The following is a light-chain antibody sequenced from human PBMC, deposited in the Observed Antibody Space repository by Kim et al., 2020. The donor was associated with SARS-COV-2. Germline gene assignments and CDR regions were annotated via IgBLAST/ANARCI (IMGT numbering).Light chain of an antibody. CDR2: LNSDGSH. Sequence: ASVKLTCTLRSGHSSYAIEWHQQQPEKGPRYLMKLNSDGSHSKGDGIPDRFSGSSSGAERYLTISSLQSEDEADYYCQTWGTGIWVFGGGTQLTVL. J-gene: IGLJ3*02. CDR1: SGHSSYA. V-gene: IGLV4-69*01. CDR3: QTWGTGIWV.